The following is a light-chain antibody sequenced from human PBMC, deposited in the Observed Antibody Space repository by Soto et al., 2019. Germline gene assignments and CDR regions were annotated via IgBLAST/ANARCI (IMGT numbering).Light chain of an antibody. CDR1: PAVNTR. Sequence: EIVLTQSPATLSSFPGDIVTLSCRASPAVNTRLAWYQHKPGQAPRLLIYLASNRAAGVPARFSGSGSGSDFTLTINKVEPADFSVYYCHQSQSWPRTFGKGTNVDIK. CDR3: HQSQSWPRT. J-gene: IGKJ1*01. V-gene: IGKV3-11*01. CDR2: LAS.